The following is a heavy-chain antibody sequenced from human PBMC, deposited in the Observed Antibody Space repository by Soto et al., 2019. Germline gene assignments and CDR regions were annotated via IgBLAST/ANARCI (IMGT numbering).Heavy chain of an antibody. CDR2: ISAYNGNT. CDR3: AGAAAAAGRGGFGWD. V-gene: IGHV1-18*04. CDR1: GYTFTSYG. D-gene: IGHD6-13*01. J-gene: IGHJ4*02. Sequence: QVQLVQSGAEVKKPGASVKVSCKASGYTFTSYGISWVRQAPGQGLEWMGWISAYNGNTNYAQKLQGRVTMTTDTSTSRGDMELRSLRSDDTAVYYCAGAAAAAGRGGFGWDWGQGTLVTVSS.